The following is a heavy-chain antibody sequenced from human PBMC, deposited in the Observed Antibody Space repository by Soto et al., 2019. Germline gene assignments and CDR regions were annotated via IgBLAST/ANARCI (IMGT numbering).Heavy chain of an antibody. V-gene: IGHV4-4*07. CDR2: MYNSERI. J-gene: IGHJ4*02. CDR1: GGSISGYY. CDR3: AREPLAHSYFDL. Sequence: SETLSLTCTVSGGSISGYYWSWIRQPAGKGLEWIGRMYNSERINYNPSLKSRVTMSMDTSKNQFSLKLTSVTAADTAVYFCAREPLAHSYFDLWGQGTLVTVSS.